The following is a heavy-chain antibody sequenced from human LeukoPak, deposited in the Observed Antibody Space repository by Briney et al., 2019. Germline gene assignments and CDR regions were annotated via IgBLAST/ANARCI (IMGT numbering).Heavy chain of an antibody. J-gene: IGHJ4*02. D-gene: IGHD5-12*01. V-gene: IGHV3-23*01. Sequence: GGSLRLSCVASGFTFSIYPMSWVRQAPGKGLEWVSGISGSGGSTDYADSVKGRFAISRDNAKNTLYLQMNRLRGGVRGVYHCAKDLIGGNIVATIPECWGQGTLVTVSS. CDR2: ISGSGGST. CDR1: GFTFSIYP. CDR3: AKDLIGGNIVATIPEC.